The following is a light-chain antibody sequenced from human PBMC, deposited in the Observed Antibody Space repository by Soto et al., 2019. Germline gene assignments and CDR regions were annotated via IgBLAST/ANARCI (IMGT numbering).Light chain of an antibody. V-gene: IGKV3-20*01. CDR3: KHYGASPPG. J-gene: IGKJ1*01. CDR2: GAS. CDR1: QTVTSTY. Sequence: VVLTQSPGTLSFSPGERATLSCRASQTVTSTYLAWYQQKPGQAPRLLIYGASSRAADVPDRFSGSGSGTDLTLTISRLEPEDFAVYYCKHYGASPPGFGQGTK.